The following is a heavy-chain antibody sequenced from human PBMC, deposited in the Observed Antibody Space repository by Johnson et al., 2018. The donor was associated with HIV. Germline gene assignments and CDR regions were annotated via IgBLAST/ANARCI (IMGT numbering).Heavy chain of an antibody. CDR2: ISSNGGST. CDR3: AKDRDSSSWYGYDAFDI. J-gene: IGHJ3*02. D-gene: IGHD6-13*01. CDR1: GFTFSSYA. V-gene: IGHV3-64*01. Sequence: VQLVESGGGLVQPGGSLRLSCAASGFTFSSYAMHWVRQAPGKGLEYVSAISSNGGSTYYANSVTGRFTISRDNSKNTLYLQMNSLRAEDTAVYYCAKDRDSSSWYGYDAFDIWGQGTMVTVSS.